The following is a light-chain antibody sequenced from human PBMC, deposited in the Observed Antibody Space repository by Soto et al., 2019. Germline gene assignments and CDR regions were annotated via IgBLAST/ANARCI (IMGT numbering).Light chain of an antibody. V-gene: IGLV2-14*01. CDR3: SSYTSSSTYV. CDR1: SSDVGGYNY. J-gene: IGLJ1*01. Sequence: QSVLTQPASVSGCPGQSIAISCTGTSSDVGGYNYVSWYQQHPGKAPKLMIYEVSNRPSGVSNRFSGSKSGNTASLTISGLQAEDEADYYCSSYTSSSTYVFGTGTKVTVL. CDR2: EVS.